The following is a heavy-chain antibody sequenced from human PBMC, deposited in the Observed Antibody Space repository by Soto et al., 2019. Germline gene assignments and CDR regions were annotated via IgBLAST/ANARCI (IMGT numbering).Heavy chain of an antibody. CDR3: GRGPSPRAPAGGTPYYYAMDV. CDR2: MNPINGAT. D-gene: IGHD6-13*01. J-gene: IGHJ6*02. Sequence: QVQLVQSGAEVEQSGASVKVSCKASGYDFTAYDINWVRQASGQGREWMGWMNPINGATGSARRFQGRVSMTRTTATATAYLELTSLRSDDSAVYYCGRGPSPRAPAGGTPYYYAMDVWGQGTTFTVSS. CDR1: GYDFTAYD. V-gene: IGHV1-8*02.